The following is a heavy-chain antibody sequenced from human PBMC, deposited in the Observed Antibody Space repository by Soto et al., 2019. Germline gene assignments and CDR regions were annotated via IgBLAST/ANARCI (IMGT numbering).Heavy chain of an antibody. Sequence: ESGPTLVNPTQTLTLTCTFSGFSLSTSGMCVSWIRQPPGKALEWLALIDWDDDKYYSTSLKTRLTISKDTSKNQVVLTMTNMDPVDTATYYCARTAKRVNRMDSSAYNDPFDYWGQGTLVTVSS. V-gene: IGHV2-70*01. D-gene: IGHD3-22*01. CDR2: IDWDDDK. CDR1: GFSLSTSGMC. J-gene: IGHJ4*02. CDR3: ARTAKRVNRMDSSAYNDPFDY.